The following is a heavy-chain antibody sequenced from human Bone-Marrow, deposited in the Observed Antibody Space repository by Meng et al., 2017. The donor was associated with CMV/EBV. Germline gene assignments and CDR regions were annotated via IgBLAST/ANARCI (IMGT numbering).Heavy chain of an antibody. CDR1: GYTFTGYY. D-gene: IGHD2-2*01. Sequence: ASVKVSCKASGYTFTGYYMHWVRQAPGQGLEWMGWINPNSGGTNYAQKFQGRVTMTRDTSIRTAYMELSRLRSDDTAVYYCAPLGRPAAPPRALDNWGQGTMVTVSS. V-gene: IGHV1-2*02. CDR3: APLGRPAAPPRALDN. J-gene: IGHJ3*02. CDR2: INPNSGGT.